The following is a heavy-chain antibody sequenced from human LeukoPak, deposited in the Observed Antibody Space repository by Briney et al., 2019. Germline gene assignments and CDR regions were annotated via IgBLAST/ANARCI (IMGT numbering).Heavy chain of an antibody. J-gene: IGHJ4*02. CDR2: IYSGTI. CDR1: GFTFSKTW. V-gene: IGHV3-53*01. Sequence: GGSLRLSCAASGFTFSKTWMSWVRQAPGKGLEWVSFIYSGTIHYSDSVKGRFTISRDNSKNTLYLQMNSLRAEDTAVYYCARAGYSSGWQPLDYWGQGTLVTVSS. D-gene: IGHD6-19*01. CDR3: ARAGYSSGWQPLDY.